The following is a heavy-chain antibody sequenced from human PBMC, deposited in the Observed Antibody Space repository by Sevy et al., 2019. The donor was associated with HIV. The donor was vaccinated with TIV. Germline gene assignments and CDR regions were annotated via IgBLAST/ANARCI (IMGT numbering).Heavy chain of an antibody. D-gene: IGHD3-10*01. CDR3: AKDAHYYGSGSYGVLDY. V-gene: IGHV3-30*18. J-gene: IGHJ4*02. Sequence: GGSLRLSCAASGFTFSSYGMHWVRQAPGKGLEWVAVISYDGSNKYYADSLKGRFTISRDNSKNTLYLQMNSLRAEDTAVYYCAKDAHYYGSGSYGVLDYWGQGTLVTVSS. CDR2: ISYDGSNK. CDR1: GFTFSSYG.